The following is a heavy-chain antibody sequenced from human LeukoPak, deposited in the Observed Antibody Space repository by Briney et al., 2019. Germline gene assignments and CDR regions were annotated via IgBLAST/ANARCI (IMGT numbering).Heavy chain of an antibody. J-gene: IGHJ4*02. CDR3: AREDSSGLDY. Sequence: GGSLRLSCAASGFPFSSHGMSWVRQAPGKGLEWVSGIIGGGGSTYYADSVKGRFTISGDNSRNSLYLQMNSLRAEDTAIYYCAREDSSGLDYWGQGTLVTVSS. CDR2: IIGGGGST. CDR1: GFPFSSHG. D-gene: IGHD6-19*01. V-gene: IGHV3-23*01.